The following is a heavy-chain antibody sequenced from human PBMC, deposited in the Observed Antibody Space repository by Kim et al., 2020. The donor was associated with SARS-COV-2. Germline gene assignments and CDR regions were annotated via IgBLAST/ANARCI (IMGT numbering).Heavy chain of an antibody. Sequence: GGSLRLSCAASGFTFSDYYMSWIRQAPGKGLEWVSYISSSGSTIYYADSVKGRFTISRDNAKNSLYLQMNSLRAEDTAVYYCARDGTPTTVTTTLGGGNYYYGMDVWGQGTTVTVSS. CDR3: ARDGTPTTVTTTLGGGNYYYGMDV. J-gene: IGHJ6*02. CDR2: ISSSGSTI. D-gene: IGHD4-4*01. CDR1: GFTFSDYY. V-gene: IGHV3-11*01.